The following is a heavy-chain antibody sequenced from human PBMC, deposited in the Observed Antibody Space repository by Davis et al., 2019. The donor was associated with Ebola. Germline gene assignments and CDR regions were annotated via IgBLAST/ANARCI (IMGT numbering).Heavy chain of an antibody. V-gene: IGHV3-11*06. CDR2: ISSSSSYT. CDR3: ARGYFGVYGDYRWFDP. D-gene: IGHD4-17*01. J-gene: IGHJ5*02. CDR1: GFTFSDYY. Sequence: GESLKISCAASGFTFSDYYMSWIRQAPGKGLEWVSYISSSSSYTNYADSVKGRFTISRDNAKNSLYLQMNSLRAEDTAVYYCARGYFGVYGDYRWFDPWGQGTLVTVSS.